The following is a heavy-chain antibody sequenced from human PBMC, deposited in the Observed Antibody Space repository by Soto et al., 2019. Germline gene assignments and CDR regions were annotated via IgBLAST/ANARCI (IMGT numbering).Heavy chain of an antibody. D-gene: IGHD3-3*01. J-gene: IGHJ4*02. V-gene: IGHV1-18*04. CDR2: TSAYSGNT. CDR3: ARAATTFGVVTKIDF. CDR1: GYSFTDYG. Sequence: ASVKVSCKASGYSFTDYGVSWVRQAPGQGLEWMGWTSAYSGNTHYAQKFQDRVTMTIDASTTTAYMELRSLTSDDTAVYYCARAATTFGVVTKIDFWGQGALVTVSS.